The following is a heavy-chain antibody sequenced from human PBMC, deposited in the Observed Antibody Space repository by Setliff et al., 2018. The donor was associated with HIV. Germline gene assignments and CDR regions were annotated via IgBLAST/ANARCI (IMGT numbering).Heavy chain of an antibody. V-gene: IGHV4-34*01. CDR2: INHSGKT. Sequence: SETLSLTCAVYGGSFSGYYWTWIRQPPGKGLEWIGDINHSGKTNYNRSLKRRVTISLDTSKNQFSLRLTSVTAADTAVYYCAREGGTGRSSWYGAYWYDPWGQGTLVTVS. CDR1: GGSFSGYY. CDR3: AREGGTGRSSWYGAYWYDP. J-gene: IGHJ5*02. D-gene: IGHD6-13*01.